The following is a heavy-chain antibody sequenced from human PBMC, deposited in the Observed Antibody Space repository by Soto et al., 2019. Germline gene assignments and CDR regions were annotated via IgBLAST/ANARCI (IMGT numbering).Heavy chain of an antibody. J-gene: IGHJ4*02. Sequence: QVQLVESGGGLVKPGESLRLSCAASGFTFSHYSMTWIRQAPGKGLEWVSYISSSGSYTKYADSLQGRFIVSRDSARNSFFLQMHCLRADDTAVYYCAREQSGRRSLDSWGQGTLVTVSS. V-gene: IGHV3-11*06. D-gene: IGHD1-26*01. CDR2: ISSSGSYT. CDR3: AREQSGRRSLDS. CDR1: GFTFSHYS.